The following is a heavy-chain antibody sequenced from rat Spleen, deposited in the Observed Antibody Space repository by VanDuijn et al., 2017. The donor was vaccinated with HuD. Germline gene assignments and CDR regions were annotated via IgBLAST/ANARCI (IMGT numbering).Heavy chain of an antibody. D-gene: IGHD2-5*01. V-gene: IGHV5-31*01. CDR1: GFTFNNYW. CDR2: ITNASGRT. Sequence: EVQLVESGGGLVQPGRSLKLSCVASGFTFNNYWMTWIRQAPGKGLEWIASITNASGRTYYPDSVKGRFTISRDTAQNTLYLQMNSLRSEDMATYYCVRQGYLRDWYFDFWGPGTMVAVSS. J-gene: IGHJ1*01. CDR3: VRQGYLRDWYFDF.